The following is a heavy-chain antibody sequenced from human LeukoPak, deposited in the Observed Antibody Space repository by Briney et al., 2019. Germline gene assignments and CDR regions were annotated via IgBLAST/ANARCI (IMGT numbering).Heavy chain of an antibody. Sequence: ASVKVSCKASGYTFTGYYMHWVRQAPGQGLEWMGWINPNSGGTNYAQKFQGRVTMTRDTSISTAYMELSRLSSDDTAVYYCARGGGWFEYYFDYWGQGTLVTVSS. J-gene: IGHJ4*02. D-gene: IGHD3-10*01. CDR3: ARGGGWFEYYFDY. V-gene: IGHV1-2*02. CDR2: INPNSGGT. CDR1: GYTFTGYY.